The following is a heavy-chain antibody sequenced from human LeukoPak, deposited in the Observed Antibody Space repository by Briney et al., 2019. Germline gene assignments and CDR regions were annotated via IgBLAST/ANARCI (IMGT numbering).Heavy chain of an antibody. Sequence: SETLSLTCTVSGGSISSYYWSWIRQPPGKGLEWIGYIYYSGSTNYNPSLKSRVTISVDTSKNQFSLKLSSVTAADTAVYYFARGGLYSSSWYNWFDPWGQGTLVTVSS. D-gene: IGHD6-13*01. CDR1: GGSISSYY. J-gene: IGHJ5*02. CDR3: ARGGLYSSSWYNWFDP. CDR2: IYYSGST. V-gene: IGHV4-59*01.